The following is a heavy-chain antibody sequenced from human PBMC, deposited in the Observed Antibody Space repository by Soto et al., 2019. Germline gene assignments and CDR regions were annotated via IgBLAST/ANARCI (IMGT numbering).Heavy chain of an antibody. Sequence: QVQLVQSGAEVKKPGSSVKVSCKASGGTFSSYAISWVRQAPGQGLEWMGGIIPIFGTANYAQKFQGRVTITADGSKSTAYMELGSLGSEDTAVYYFARVNVGLLQFQSCYYFDYWGQGTLVTVSS. J-gene: IGHJ4*02. CDR1: GGTFSSYA. CDR3: ARVNVGLLQFQSCYYFDY. CDR2: IIPIFGTA. D-gene: IGHD5-12*01. V-gene: IGHV1-69*12.